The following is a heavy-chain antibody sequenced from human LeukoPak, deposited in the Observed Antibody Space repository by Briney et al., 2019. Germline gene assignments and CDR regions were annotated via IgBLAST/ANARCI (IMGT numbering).Heavy chain of an antibody. J-gene: IGHJ4*02. CDR2: MNPNSGGT. CDR3: ARGLRFLEWLLSSLYYFDY. D-gene: IGHD3-3*01. CDR1: GYTFTGYY. V-gene: IGHV1-2*02. Sequence: GASVKVSCKASGYTFTGYYMHWVRQAPGQGLEWMGWMNPNSGGTNYAQKFQGRVTMTRDTSISTAYMELSRLRSDDTAVYYCARGLRFLEWLLSSLYYFDYWGQGTLVTVSS.